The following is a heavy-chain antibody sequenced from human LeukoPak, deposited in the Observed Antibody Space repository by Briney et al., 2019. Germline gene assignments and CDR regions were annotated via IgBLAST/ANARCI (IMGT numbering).Heavy chain of an antibody. CDR3: ATLTTADAFDI. V-gene: IGHV1-24*01. CDR1: GHTLTKLS. D-gene: IGHD1-14*01. Sequence: ASVKVSCKVSGHTLTKLSIQWVRQAPGKGLEWMGGFDPEDGEAIYAQNFQGRVTMTEDTSTDTAYMELRSLRSDDTAVYYCATLTTADAFDIWGQGTMVTVSS. CDR2: FDPEDGEA. J-gene: IGHJ3*02.